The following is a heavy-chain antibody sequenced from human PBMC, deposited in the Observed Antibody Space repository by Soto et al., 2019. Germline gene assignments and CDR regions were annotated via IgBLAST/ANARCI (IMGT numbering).Heavy chain of an antibody. CDR2: VNPDSGHT. Sequence: QVQLVQSGAEVKKPGASVKVSCKASGYIFTSYNINWVRQAAGHGLEWMGWVNPDSGHTVYAQKFQGRVTMTRDTSIGPAHMELRSLTPEDTAVYYCARSAPVSNAALEYIYYMDVWGKGASVTVSS. CDR3: ARSAPVSNAALEYIYYMDV. J-gene: IGHJ6*03. D-gene: IGHD4-4*01. CDR1: GYIFTSYN. V-gene: IGHV1-8*02.